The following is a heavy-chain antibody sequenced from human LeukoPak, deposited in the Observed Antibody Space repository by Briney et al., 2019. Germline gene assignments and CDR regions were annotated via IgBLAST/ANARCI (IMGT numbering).Heavy chain of an antibody. J-gene: IGHJ6*02. Sequence: SGGSLRLSCAASGFTFSDYYMSWIRQAPGKGLEWVSYISSSGSTIYYADSVKGRFTISRDNAKNSLYLQMNSLRAEDTALYYCAKVIAVGYAYGMDVWGQGTTVTVSS. CDR1: GFTFSDYY. D-gene: IGHD6-19*01. CDR2: ISSSGSTI. CDR3: AKVIAVGYAYGMDV. V-gene: IGHV3-11*01.